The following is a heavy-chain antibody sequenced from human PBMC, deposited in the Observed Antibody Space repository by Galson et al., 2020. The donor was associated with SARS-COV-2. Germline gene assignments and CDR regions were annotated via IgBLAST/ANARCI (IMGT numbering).Heavy chain of an antibody. Sequence: GESLKISCAASGFTFDDYAMHWVRQSPGKGLEWVAAIIYDGSNQWYGDSVTGRFIISRDNSKNTVILQMNSLKPEDTAVYFCAKDPIAAASYAFDIWGQGTNVSVSA. D-gene: IGHD6-25*01. CDR3: AKDPIAAASYAFDI. V-gene: IGHV3-30*18. J-gene: IGHJ3*02. CDR2: IIYDGSNQ. CDR1: GFTFDDYA.